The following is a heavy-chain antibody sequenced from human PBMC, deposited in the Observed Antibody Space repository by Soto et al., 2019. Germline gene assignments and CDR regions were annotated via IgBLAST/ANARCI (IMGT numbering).Heavy chain of an antibody. J-gene: IGHJ3*02. CDR2: ISGSGSST. V-gene: IGHV3-23*01. CDR1: GFTFSSYA. Sequence: EVQLWESGGGLVQPGGSLRLSCAASGFTFSSYAMSCVRQAPGKGLEWVSVISGSGSSTYYADSVKGRFTISRDNSKTPLYLQMHSLRAEDTAVYYCARRSTSCAFDIWGQGTMVTVSS. D-gene: IGHD2-2*01. CDR3: ARRSTSCAFDI.